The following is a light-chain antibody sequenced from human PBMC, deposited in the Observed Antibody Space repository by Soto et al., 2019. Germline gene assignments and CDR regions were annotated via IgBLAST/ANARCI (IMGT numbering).Light chain of an antibody. Sequence: QSVLTQPPSVSAAPGQKVTISCSGSSSNIGNNYVSWYQQLPGTAPKLLIYDNNKRPSGIPDRFSGSKSGTSATLGITGLQTGDEADYYCGTCDSSLSAGGVFGTGTKLTVL. J-gene: IGLJ1*01. V-gene: IGLV1-51*01. CDR2: DNN. CDR3: GTCDSSLSAGGV. CDR1: SSNIGNNY.